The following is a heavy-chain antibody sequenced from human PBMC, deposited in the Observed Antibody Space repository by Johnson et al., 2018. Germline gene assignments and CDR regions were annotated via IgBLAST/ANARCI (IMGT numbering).Heavy chain of an antibody. Sequence: QVQLVESGGGVVQPGRSLRLSCAASGFTFSSYGMPWVRQAPGTGLEWVAVIWYDGSNKYYADSVKGRFTISRANSKNTRYLQMNSLRAEDTAVYYCARARSWGIQLYYYYYGMDVWGQGTTVTVSS. V-gene: IGHV3-33*01. J-gene: IGHJ6*02. CDR1: GFTFSSYG. CDR2: IWYDGSNK. CDR3: ARARSWGIQLYYYYYGMDV. D-gene: IGHD5-18*01.